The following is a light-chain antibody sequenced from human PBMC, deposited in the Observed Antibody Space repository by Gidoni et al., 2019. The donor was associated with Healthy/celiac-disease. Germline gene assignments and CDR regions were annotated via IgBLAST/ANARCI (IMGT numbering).Light chain of an antibody. Sequence: SQSISSWLAWYQQKPGKAPKLLIYKASSLESGVPSRFSGSGSGTEFTLTISSLQPDDFATYYCQQYNSYSPTFGGGTKVEIK. CDR2: KAS. CDR1: QSISSW. J-gene: IGKJ4*01. V-gene: IGKV1-5*03. CDR3: QQYNSYSPT.